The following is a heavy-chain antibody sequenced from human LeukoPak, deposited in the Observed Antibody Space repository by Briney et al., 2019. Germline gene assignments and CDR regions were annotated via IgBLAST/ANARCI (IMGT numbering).Heavy chain of an antibody. CDR1: GFTFSTYA. V-gene: IGHV3-23*01. CDR3: VKASSSSPQYNWFDA. Sequence: PGGSLRLSCAASGFTFSTYAMSWVRQAPGKGLEWVSVVSGTGGRTYYADSVKGRFTISGDNSKNTLYLQMNSLRAEDTALYYCVKASSSSPQYNWFDAWGQGTLVTVSS. D-gene: IGHD6-6*01. CDR2: VSGTGGRT. J-gene: IGHJ5*02.